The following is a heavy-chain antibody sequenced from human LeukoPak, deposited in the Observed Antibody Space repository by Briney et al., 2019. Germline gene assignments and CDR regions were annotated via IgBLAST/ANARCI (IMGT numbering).Heavy chain of an antibody. CDR2: IYSGGST. CDR1: EFSVGSNY. Sequence: GGSLRLSCAASEFSVGSNYMTWVRQAPGKGLEGVSLIYSGGSTYYADSVKGRFTISRDNSKNTLYLQMNSLRAEDTAVYYCAKGSVTLYGDCIDYWGQGTLVTVSS. CDR3: AKGSVTLYGDCIDY. V-gene: IGHV3-66*01. D-gene: IGHD4-17*01. J-gene: IGHJ4*02.